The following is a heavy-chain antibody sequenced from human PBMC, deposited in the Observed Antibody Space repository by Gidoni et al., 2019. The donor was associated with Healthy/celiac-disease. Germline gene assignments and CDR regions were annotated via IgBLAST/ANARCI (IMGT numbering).Heavy chain of an antibody. CDR1: GGSFSGYY. CDR2: INHSGST. J-gene: IGHJ4*02. V-gene: IGHV4-34*01. D-gene: IGHD2-2*01. Sequence: QVQLQQWGAGLLKPSETLSLTCAVYGGSFSGYYWSWIRQPPGKGLEWIGEINHSGSTNYNPSLKSRVTISVDTSKTQFSLKLSSVTAADTAVYYCAVERGYCSSTSCSTYPPEYWGQGTLVTVSS. CDR3: AVERGYCSSTSCSTYPPEY.